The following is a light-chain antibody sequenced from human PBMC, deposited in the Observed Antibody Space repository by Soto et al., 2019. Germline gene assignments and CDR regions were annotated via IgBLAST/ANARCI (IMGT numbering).Light chain of an antibody. J-gene: IGLJ3*02. Sequence: QSVLTQAPSVSGAPGPGVTISCTGSSSNIGAGYDVHWYQQLPGTAPKLLIYSDNSRPSGVPDRFSGSKSGTSASLAITGLQAEDEADYYCQSFDSSLSGLVFGGGTKLTVL. CDR2: SDN. CDR1: SSNIGAGYD. CDR3: QSFDSSLSGLV. V-gene: IGLV1-40*01.